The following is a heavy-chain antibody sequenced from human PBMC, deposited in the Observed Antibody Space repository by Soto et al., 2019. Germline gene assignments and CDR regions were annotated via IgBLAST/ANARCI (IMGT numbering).Heavy chain of an antibody. J-gene: IGHJ3*02. Sequence: SQSLSLSCAVSGDTVCNNSVAGNWIKPSPSKGLEWLGRTYYRSKWYNDYAVSVKSRITINPDTSKNQFSLQLNSVTPEDTAVYYCAVVPAATPGGFDICGQAKLVTVS. CDR1: GDTVCNNSVA. CDR2: TYYRSKWYN. CDR3: AVVPAATPGGFDI. D-gene: IGHD2-2*01. V-gene: IGHV6-1*01.